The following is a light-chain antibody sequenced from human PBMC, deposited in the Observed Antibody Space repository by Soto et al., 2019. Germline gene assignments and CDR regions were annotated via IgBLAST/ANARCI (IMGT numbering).Light chain of an antibody. CDR3: CSYAGSSTHV. Sequence: QSVLTQPASVSGSPGQSITFSCTGTSSDVGSSNLVSWYQQHPGKAPKLLIYEVSKRPSGVSNRFSGSKSGNTASQTISGLQAEDEADYYCCSYAGSSTHVFGTGTKVTVL. J-gene: IGLJ1*01. CDR1: SSDVGSSNL. CDR2: EVS. V-gene: IGLV2-23*02.